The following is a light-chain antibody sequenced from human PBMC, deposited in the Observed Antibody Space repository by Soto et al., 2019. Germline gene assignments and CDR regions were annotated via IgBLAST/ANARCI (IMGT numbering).Light chain of an antibody. J-gene: IGKJ4*01. CDR1: QSVSSY. Sequence: EIVLTQSPATLSLSPGERATLSCRASQSVSSYLAWYQQKPGQAPRLLIYDASNRATGIPARFSGSGSGTDFTLTISSLEPEDFAVYYCQQRSNWPLTFGGRTEVDIK. V-gene: IGKV3-11*01. CDR2: DAS. CDR3: QQRSNWPLT.